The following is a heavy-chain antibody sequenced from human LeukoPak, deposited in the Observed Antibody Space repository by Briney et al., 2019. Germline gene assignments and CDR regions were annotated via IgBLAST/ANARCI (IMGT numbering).Heavy chain of an antibody. J-gene: IGHJ4*02. CDR3: ARVPYYYDSSGPK. V-gene: IGHV4-30-4*01. Sequence: PSETLSLTCTVSGGSISSGDYYWSWIRQPPGKGLEWIGYIYYSGSTYYNPSLKSRVTISVYTSKNHFSPKLSSVTAADTAVYYCARVPYYYDSSGPKWGQGTLVTVSS. CDR1: GGSISSGDYY. CDR2: IYYSGST. D-gene: IGHD3-22*01.